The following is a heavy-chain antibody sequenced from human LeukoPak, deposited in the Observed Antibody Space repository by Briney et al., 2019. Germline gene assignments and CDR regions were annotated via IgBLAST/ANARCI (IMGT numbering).Heavy chain of an antibody. CDR1: GYSISSGYY. J-gene: IGHJ5*02. CDR2: IYHSGST. CDR3: ARGGGGEGSGSYDFDP. V-gene: IGHV4-38-2*02. D-gene: IGHD3-10*01. Sequence: SETLSLTCTVSGYSISSGYYWGWIRQPPGKGLEWIGSIYHSGSTYYNPSLKSRVTISVDTSKNQFSLKLSSVTAADTAVYYCARGGGGEGSGSYDFDPWGQGTLVTVSS.